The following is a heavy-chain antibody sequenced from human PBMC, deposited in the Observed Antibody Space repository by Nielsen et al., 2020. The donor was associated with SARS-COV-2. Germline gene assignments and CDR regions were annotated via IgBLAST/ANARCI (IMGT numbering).Heavy chain of an antibody. V-gene: IGHV4-59*12. D-gene: IGHD2-21*01. CDR1: GGSISSYY. CDR2: IYHSGST. Sequence: SETLSLTCTVSGGSISSYYWSWIRQPPGKGLEWIGYIYHSGSTYYNPSLKSRVTISVDRSKNQFSLKLSSVTAADTAVYYCARGAVIGYFQHWGQGTLATVSS. CDR3: ARGAVIGYFQH. J-gene: IGHJ1*01.